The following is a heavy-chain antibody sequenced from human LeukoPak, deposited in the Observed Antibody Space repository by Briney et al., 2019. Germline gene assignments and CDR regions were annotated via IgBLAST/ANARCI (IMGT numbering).Heavy chain of an antibody. V-gene: IGHV4-59*01. CDR2: IYYSGST. Sequence: PSETLSLTCTVSGGSISSYYWSWIRQPPGKGLEWIGYIYYSGSTNYNPYLKSRVTISVDTSKNQFSLKLSSVTAADTAVYYCARDRCSSTSCHESLNWFDPWGQGTLVTVSS. J-gene: IGHJ5*02. D-gene: IGHD2-2*01. CDR1: GGSISSYY. CDR3: ARDRCSSTSCHESLNWFDP.